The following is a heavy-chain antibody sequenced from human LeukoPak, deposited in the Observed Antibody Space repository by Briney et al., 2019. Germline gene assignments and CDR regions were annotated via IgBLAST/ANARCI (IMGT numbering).Heavy chain of an antibody. Sequence: SETLSLTCAVYGGSFSGYYWSWIRQPPGEGLEWIGEINHSGSTNYNPSLKSRVTISVDTSKNQFSLKLSSVTAADTAVYYCVRVTYSRRSYYYYYMDVWGKGTTVTVSS. CDR2: INHSGST. V-gene: IGHV4-34*01. CDR3: VRVTYSRRSYYYYYMDV. CDR1: GGSFSGYY. J-gene: IGHJ6*03. D-gene: IGHD6-13*01.